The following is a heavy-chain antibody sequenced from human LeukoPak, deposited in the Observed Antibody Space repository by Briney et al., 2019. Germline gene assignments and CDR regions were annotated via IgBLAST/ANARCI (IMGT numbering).Heavy chain of an antibody. CDR2: IYYSGST. V-gene: IGHV4-31*03. D-gene: IGHD6-13*01. Sequence: SGTLSLTCTVSGGSISSGGYYWSWIRQHPGRGLEWIGYIYYSGSTYYNPSLKSRVTISVDTSTSQFSLKMSSVTAADTAVYYCARSVAAAQGIWFDPWGQGTLVTVSS. J-gene: IGHJ5*02. CDR1: GGSISSGGYY. CDR3: ARSVAAAQGIWFDP.